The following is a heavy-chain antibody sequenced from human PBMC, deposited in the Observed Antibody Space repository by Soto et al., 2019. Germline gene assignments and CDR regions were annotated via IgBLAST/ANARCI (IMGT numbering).Heavy chain of an antibody. CDR3: ARGPYGDKVDY. CDR2: IYYTGTT. V-gene: IGHV4-59*08. J-gene: IGHJ4*02. D-gene: IGHD3-16*01. Sequence: PSETLSLTCAVSGGSISSYYWSWIRQPPGKGLEWIGYIYYTGTTNYNPSLKSRVTISVDTSKNQFSLKLSSVSAADTAVYYCARGPYGDKVDYWGQGTLVTVAS. CDR1: GGSISSYY.